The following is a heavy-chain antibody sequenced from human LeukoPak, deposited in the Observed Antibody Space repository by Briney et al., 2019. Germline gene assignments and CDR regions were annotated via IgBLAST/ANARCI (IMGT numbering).Heavy chain of an antibody. Sequence: PSETLSLTCTVSGGSISNYYWSWIRQPPGKGLEWIGYIYYSGSTNYNPSLKSRVTISVDTSKNQFSLKLSSVTAADTAVYYCARDRGDYGSSDYWGQGTLVTVSS. CDR2: IYYSGST. J-gene: IGHJ4*02. V-gene: IGHV4-59*12. D-gene: IGHD2-21*02. CDR3: ARDRGDYGSSDY. CDR1: GGSISNYY.